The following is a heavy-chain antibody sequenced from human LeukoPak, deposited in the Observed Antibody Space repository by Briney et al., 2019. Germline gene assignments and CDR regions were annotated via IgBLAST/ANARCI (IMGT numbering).Heavy chain of an antibody. J-gene: IGHJ4*02. CDR2: IIPDLGIP. Sequence: GASVKVSCRASGYTFTSYGISWVRQAPGQALEWVGRIIPDLGIPDYTHKFNGRITLTADESTGTAYMELRSLRSEDTAVYYCARDRGTVRGTLDSWGQGTLVTVSS. CDR3: ARDRGTVRGTLDS. D-gene: IGHD3-10*01. V-gene: IGHV1-69*04. CDR1: GYTFTSYG.